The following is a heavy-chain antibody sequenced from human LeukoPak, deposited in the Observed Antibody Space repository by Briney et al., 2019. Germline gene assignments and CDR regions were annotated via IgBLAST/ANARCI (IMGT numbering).Heavy chain of an antibody. CDR3: ARATGYDATFDY. J-gene: IGHJ4*02. CDR1: EFTFSSYS. CDR2: ISSSSNYI. D-gene: IGHD6-13*01. Sequence: GGSLRLSCAASEFTFSSYSMNWVRQAPGKGLERVLSISSSSNYIYYADSVKGRFTISRDNAKNSLYLQMNSLRAEDTAVYYCARATGYDATFDYWGQGTLVTVSS. V-gene: IGHV3-21*01.